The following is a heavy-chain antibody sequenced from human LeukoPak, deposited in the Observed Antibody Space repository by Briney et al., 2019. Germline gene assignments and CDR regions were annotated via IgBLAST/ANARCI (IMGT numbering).Heavy chain of an antibody. CDR1: GYTFTSYG. D-gene: IGHD2-15*01. CDR2: ISAYNGNT. J-gene: IGHJ4*02. V-gene: IGHV1-18*01. Sequence: ASVKVSCKASGYTFTSYGISWVRQAPGQGLEWMGWISAYNGNTNYAQKLQGRVTMTTDTSTSTAYMELSSLRSEDTAVYYCAIHCSGGSCYPTVDYWGQGTLVTVSP. CDR3: AIHCSGGSCYPTVDY.